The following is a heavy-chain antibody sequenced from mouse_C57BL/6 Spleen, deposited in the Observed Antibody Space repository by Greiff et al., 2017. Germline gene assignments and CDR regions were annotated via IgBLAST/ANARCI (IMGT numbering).Heavy chain of an antibody. CDR2: IYPYNGVS. D-gene: IGHD1-1*01. CDR3: ASYYGESAMDY. J-gene: IGHJ4*01. V-gene: IGHV1-31*01. CDR1: GYSFTGYY. Sequence: VQLKESGPELVKPGASVKISCKASGYSFTGYYMHWVKQSHGNILDWIGYIYPYNGVSSYNQKFKGKATLTVDKSSSTAYMELRSLTSEDSAVYYCASYYGESAMDYWGQGTSVTVSS.